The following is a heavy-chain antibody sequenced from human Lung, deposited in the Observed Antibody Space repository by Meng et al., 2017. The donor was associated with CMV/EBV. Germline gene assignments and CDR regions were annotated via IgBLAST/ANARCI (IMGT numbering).Heavy chain of an antibody. V-gene: IGHV4-61*01. D-gene: IGHD3-9*01. CDR2: IYVSKNT. CDR1: GVSVTYNSYY. CDR3: ARDRAWLGRGSFDV. J-gene: IGHJ3*01. Sequence: SEPXSLTCTVSGVSVTYNSYYWSWIRQSPGKGLEWIGYIYVSKNTKYNPSLQSRVTMSVDTTKNQVFLKLSSVTAADTAVYYCARDRAWLGRGSFDVWGQGXVVTVSS.